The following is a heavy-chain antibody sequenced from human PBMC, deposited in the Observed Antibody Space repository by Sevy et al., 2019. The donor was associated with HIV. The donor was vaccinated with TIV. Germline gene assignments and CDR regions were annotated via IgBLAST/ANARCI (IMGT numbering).Heavy chain of an antibody. V-gene: IGHV3-23*01. D-gene: IGHD6-13*01. J-gene: IGHJ4*02. Sequence: GGSLRLSCAASGFTFSSYAMSWVRQAPGKGLEWVSGISGSGGSTYYADSVKGRFTISRDNSKNTLYLQMNSLRAEDTAVYYCAKDGQGQQLVSGYFDYWGQGTLVTVSS. CDR3: AKDGQGQQLVSGYFDY. CDR2: ISGSGGST. CDR1: GFTFSSYA.